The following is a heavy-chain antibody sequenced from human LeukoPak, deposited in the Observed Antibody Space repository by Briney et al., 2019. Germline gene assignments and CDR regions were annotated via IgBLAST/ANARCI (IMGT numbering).Heavy chain of an antibody. CDR3: AREALRYFDWSLYNAYYFDY. D-gene: IGHD3-9*01. CDR2: INPSGGST. CDR1: GYTFTSYY. Sequence: PRASVKVSCKASGYTFTSYYMHWVRQAPGQGLEWMGIINPSGGSTSYAQKFQGRVTMTRDTSTSTVYMELSSLRSEDTAVYYCAREALRYFDWSLYNAYYFDYWGQGTLVTVSS. J-gene: IGHJ4*02. V-gene: IGHV1-46*01.